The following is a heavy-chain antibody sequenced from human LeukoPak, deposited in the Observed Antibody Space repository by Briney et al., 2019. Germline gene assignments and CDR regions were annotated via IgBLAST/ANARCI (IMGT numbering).Heavy chain of an antibody. CDR2: IYYSGST. D-gene: IGHD3/OR15-3a*01. CDR1: GGSISSYY. J-gene: IGHJ6*02. CDR3: ARRDWGYYYGMDV. V-gene: IGHV4-59*01. Sequence: PSETLSLTCTVSGGSISSYYWSWIRQPPGKGLEWIGYIYYSGSTNYNPSLKSRVTISVDTSKNQSSLKLSSVTAADTAVYYCARRDWGYYYGMDVWGQGTTVTVSS.